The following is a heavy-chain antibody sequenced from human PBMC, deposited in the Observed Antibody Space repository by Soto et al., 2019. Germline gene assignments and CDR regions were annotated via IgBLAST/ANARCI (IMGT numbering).Heavy chain of an antibody. CDR3: ARPLWRDDYTWGYFDL. CDR1: GFTFSSYA. J-gene: IGHJ2*01. CDR2: ISYDGSNK. Sequence: QVPLVESGGGVVQPGRSLRLSCAASGFTFSSYAMHWVRQAPGKGLEWVAVISYDGSNKYYADSVKGRFTISRDNSKNTLYLQMNSLRTEDTAVYYCARPLWRDDYTWGYFDLWGRGTLVTVSS. D-gene: IGHD4-4*01. V-gene: IGHV3-30-3*01.